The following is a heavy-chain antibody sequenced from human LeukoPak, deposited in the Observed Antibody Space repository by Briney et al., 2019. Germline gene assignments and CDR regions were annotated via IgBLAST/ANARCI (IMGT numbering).Heavy chain of an antibody. Sequence: SETLSLTCAVYGGSFSGYYWSWIRQPPGKGLEWIGEINHSGSTNYNPSLKSRVTISVDTSKNQFSLKLSSVTAADTAVYYCARPHRPYYDFWSGYEPYNWFDPWGQGTLVTVSS. CDR1: GGSFSGYY. D-gene: IGHD3-3*01. CDR3: ARPHRPYYDFWSGYEPYNWFDP. J-gene: IGHJ5*02. CDR2: INHSGST. V-gene: IGHV4-34*01.